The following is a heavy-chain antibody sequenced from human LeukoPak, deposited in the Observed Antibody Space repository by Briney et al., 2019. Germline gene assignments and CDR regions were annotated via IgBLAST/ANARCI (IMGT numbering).Heavy chain of an antibody. CDR3: AKDHYYGSGSYFGRIYYYYYYMDV. D-gene: IGHD3-10*01. Sequence: GGSLRLSCAASGFTFSSNGMRWVRQAPGKGLEWGSVIWYDGSKKYSADSVRGLFTISRDNSKNTLFLKMNMLRAEDMAVYYCAKDHYYGSGSYFGRIYYYYYYMDVWGKGTTVTVSS. V-gene: IGHV3-33*06. CDR1: GFTFSSNG. CDR2: IWYDGSKK. J-gene: IGHJ6*03.